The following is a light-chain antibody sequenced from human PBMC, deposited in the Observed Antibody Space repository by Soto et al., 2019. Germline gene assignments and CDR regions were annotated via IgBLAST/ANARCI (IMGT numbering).Light chain of an antibody. CDR1: SSDVGDYNY. V-gene: IGLV2-11*01. Sequence: QSALTQPRSVSGSPGQSVAISCTGTSSDVGDYNYVSWYQQHPGKAPKVMIYDVSKRPSGDPDRFSGSKSGNTASLTISGLQAEDEADYYCCSYAGSPYVFGTGTKVTVL. CDR2: DVS. CDR3: CSYAGSPYV. J-gene: IGLJ1*01.